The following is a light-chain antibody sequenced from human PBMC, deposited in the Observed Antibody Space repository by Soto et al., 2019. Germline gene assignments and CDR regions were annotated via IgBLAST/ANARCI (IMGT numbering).Light chain of an antibody. Sequence: EIVMTQSPATLSVSPGERATLSGRASPSVSSNLAWYQQKPGQAPRLLIFGASSRATGTPDRFSGSGSGTDFTLPISRLEPEDFAVYYCQQYGSSPPWTFGQGTKVDIK. CDR1: PSVSSN. CDR2: GAS. CDR3: QQYGSSPPWT. J-gene: IGKJ1*01. V-gene: IGKV3-20*01.